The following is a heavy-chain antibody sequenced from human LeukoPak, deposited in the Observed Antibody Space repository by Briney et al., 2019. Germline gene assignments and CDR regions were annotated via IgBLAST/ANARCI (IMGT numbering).Heavy chain of an antibody. CDR3: ARGNYYGLDY. D-gene: IGHD3-10*01. J-gene: IGHJ4*02. CDR1: GFTFSSYS. V-gene: IGHV3-48*01. Sequence: PGGSLRLSCAASGFTFSSYSMNWVRQAPGKGLEWVSYISSSSSTIYYADSVKGRFTISRDNAKNSLYLQMNSLRAEDTAVYYCARGNYYGLDYWGQGTLVTVSS. CDR2: ISSSSSTI.